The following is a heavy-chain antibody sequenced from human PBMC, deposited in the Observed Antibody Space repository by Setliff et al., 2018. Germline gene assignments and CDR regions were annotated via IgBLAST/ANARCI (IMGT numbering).Heavy chain of an antibody. CDR2: IYWDDER. V-gene: IGHV2-5*02. Sequence: SGHTLVNPSETLTLTCTFSGFSITTSGMGVSWIRQPPGKALEWLAFIYWDDERTYSPSLKNRVTITRDTSKNQVVLKMTNMDPVDTATYYCAHSHCTISTGCKRVYFDYWGQGTLVTVSS. D-gene: IGHD2-2*01. J-gene: IGHJ4*02. CDR1: GFSITTSGMG. CDR3: AHSHCTISTGCKRVYFDY.